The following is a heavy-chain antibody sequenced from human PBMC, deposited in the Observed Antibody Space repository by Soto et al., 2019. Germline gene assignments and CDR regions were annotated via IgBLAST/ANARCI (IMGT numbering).Heavy chain of an antibody. J-gene: IGHJ4*02. Sequence: LRLSCAASGFTFSSYWMHWVRQAPGKGLVWVSRINSDWSSTSYADSLKGRFTISRDNAKNILYLQMNSLRAGDTAVYYCARDLQRRYYDSSGPRFDYWGQGTLVTVSS. CDR1: GFTFSSYW. V-gene: IGHV3-74*01. CDR2: INSDWSST. CDR3: ARDLQRRYYDSSGPRFDY. D-gene: IGHD3-22*01.